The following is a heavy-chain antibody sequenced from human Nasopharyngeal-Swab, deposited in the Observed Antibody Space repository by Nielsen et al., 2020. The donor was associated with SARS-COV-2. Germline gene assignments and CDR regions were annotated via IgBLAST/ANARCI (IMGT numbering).Heavy chain of an antibody. Sequence: ASVKVSCKASGYTFTTHAMNWVRQAPGQGLEWMGWINTNTGSLRYAQGFTGRFVFSLDTSVSTAYLQIRSLKPEDTAVYFCARPSPYGDYSFDYWGQGTLVTVSS. CDR1: GYTFTTHA. CDR3: ARPSPYGDYSFDY. V-gene: IGHV7-4-1*01. CDR2: INTNTGSL. D-gene: IGHD4-17*01. J-gene: IGHJ4*02.